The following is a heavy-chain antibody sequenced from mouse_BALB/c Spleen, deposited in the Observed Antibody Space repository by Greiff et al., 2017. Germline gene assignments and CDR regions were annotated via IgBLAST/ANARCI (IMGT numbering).Heavy chain of an antibody. D-gene: IGHD1-1*01. CDR1: GYTFTSYW. CDR2: INPSNGRT. CDR3: ARWALHGGSSYHY. V-gene: IGHV1S81*02. Sequence: QVQLQQPGAELVKPGASVQLSCKASGYTFTSYWMPWVKQRPGQGLEWIGEINPSNGRTNYTEKFKSKATLTVDKSSSTAYMQLSSLTSEDSAVYYCARWALHGGSSYHYWGQGTTLTVSS. J-gene: IGHJ2*01.